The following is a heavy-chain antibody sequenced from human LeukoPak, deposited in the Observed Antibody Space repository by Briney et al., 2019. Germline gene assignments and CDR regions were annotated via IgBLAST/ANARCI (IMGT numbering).Heavy chain of an antibody. J-gene: IGHJ4*02. CDR1: GFTVSSNF. Sequence: GGSLRLSCAASGFTVSSNFMSWVRQAPGKGLEWVSIIYTGGTTYYADSVKGRFTISRDSSKNTLYLQMNSLRAEDTAVYYCARDIVGAKGGGYWGQGTLVTVSS. CDR2: IYTGGTT. V-gene: IGHV3-53*01. D-gene: IGHD1-26*01. CDR3: ARDIVGAKGGGY.